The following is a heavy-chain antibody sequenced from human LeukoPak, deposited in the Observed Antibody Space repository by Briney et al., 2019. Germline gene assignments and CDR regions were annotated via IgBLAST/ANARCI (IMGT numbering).Heavy chain of an antibody. J-gene: IGHJ1*01. CDR1: GGSIGSYY. V-gene: IGHV4-59*08. D-gene: IGHD5-18*01. CDR2: IYYSGST. CDR3: ARGYPEYFQH. Sequence: SETLSLTCTVSGGSIGSYYWSWIRQPPGKGLEWIGYIYYSGSTNYNPSLKRRVTISVDTSKNQFSLKLSSVTAADTGVYYCARGYPEYFQHWGQGTLVTVSS.